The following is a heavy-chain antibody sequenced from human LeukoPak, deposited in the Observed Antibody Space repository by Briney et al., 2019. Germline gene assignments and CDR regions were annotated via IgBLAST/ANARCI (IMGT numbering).Heavy chain of an antibody. D-gene: IGHD4-17*01. CDR2: ISAYNGNT. CDR3: ARGAGGYGDYSLWLGY. J-gene: IGHJ4*02. V-gene: IGHV1-18*01. CDR1: GYTFSGYG. Sequence: ASVKVSCKASGYTFSGYGLSGVRQAPGQGLEWMGWISAYNGNTKFAQKYQGRVTMTTDTSTSTAYMELRSLRSDDTGVYYCARGAGGYGDYSLWLGYWGQGTLVTVSS.